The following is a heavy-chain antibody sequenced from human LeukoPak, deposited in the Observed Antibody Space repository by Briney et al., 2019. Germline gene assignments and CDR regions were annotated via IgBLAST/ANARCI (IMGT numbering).Heavy chain of an antibody. CDR1: GYTFTSYA. J-gene: IGHJ5*02. CDR3: ARDSVTYSSSWNWFDP. Sequence: ASVKVSCKASGYTFTSYAMNWVRQAPGQGLEWMGWINTNTGNPTYAQGFTGRSVFSLDTSVSTAYLQISSLKAEDTAVYYCARDSVTYSSSWNWFDPWGQGTLVTVSS. D-gene: IGHD6-13*01. CDR2: INTNTGNP. V-gene: IGHV7-4-1*02.